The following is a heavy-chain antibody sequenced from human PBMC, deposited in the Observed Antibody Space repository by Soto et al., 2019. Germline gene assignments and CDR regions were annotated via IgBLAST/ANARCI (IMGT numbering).Heavy chain of an antibody. Sequence: SETLSLTCTVSGGSISSGGCYWSWKRQHPGKGLEWIGYIYYSGSTNYNPSLKSRVTISVDTSKNQFSLKLSSVTAADTAVYYCAHRSSADYYYYYYMDVWGKGTTVTVSS. J-gene: IGHJ6*03. CDR1: GGSISSGGCY. V-gene: IGHV4-61*08. CDR2: IYYSGST. D-gene: IGHD1-26*01. CDR3: AHRSSADYYYYYYMDV.